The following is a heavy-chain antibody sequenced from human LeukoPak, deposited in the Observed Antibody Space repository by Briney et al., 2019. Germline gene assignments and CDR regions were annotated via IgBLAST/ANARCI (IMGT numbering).Heavy chain of an antibody. CDR1: GFTFSSYG. CDR2: ISYDGSNK. CDR3: AKDYGLWGFFDY. D-gene: IGHD4/OR15-4a*01. Sequence: GGSLRLSCAASGFTFSSYGMHWVRQAPGKGLEWVAVISYDGSNKYYADSVKGRFTISRGNSKNTLYLQMNSLRAEDTAVYYCAKDYGLWGFFDYWGQGTLVTVPS. V-gene: IGHV3-30*18. J-gene: IGHJ4*02.